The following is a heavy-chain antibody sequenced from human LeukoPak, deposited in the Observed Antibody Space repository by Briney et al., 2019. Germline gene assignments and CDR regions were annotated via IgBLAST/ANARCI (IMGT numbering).Heavy chain of an antibody. CDR1: GFTFGHHW. D-gene: IGHD3-9*01. J-gene: IGHJ4*02. V-gene: IGHV3-74*01. Sequence: GGSLRLSCAASGFTFGHHWMHWVRQVPGKGLVWVSRIKEDGTYTSYADSVKGRFTISRDNAKNTLYLQMNSLRAEDTAVYYCARDFDMGITPGDDFDYWGQGTLVTVSS. CDR3: ARDFDMGITPGDDFDY. CDR2: IKEDGTYT.